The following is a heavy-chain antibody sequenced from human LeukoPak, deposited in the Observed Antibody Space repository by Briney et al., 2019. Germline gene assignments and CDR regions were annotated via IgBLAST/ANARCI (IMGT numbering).Heavy chain of an antibody. Sequence: PGRSLRLSCAASGFAFSSYGMHWVRQAPGKGLEWVAVISYDGSNKYYADSVKGRFTISRDNSKNTLYLQMNSLRAEDTAVYYCARGDNTAMVFGYWGQGTLVTVSS. V-gene: IGHV3-30*03. CDR1: GFAFSSYG. J-gene: IGHJ4*02. CDR2: ISYDGSNK. D-gene: IGHD5-18*01. CDR3: ARGDNTAMVFGY.